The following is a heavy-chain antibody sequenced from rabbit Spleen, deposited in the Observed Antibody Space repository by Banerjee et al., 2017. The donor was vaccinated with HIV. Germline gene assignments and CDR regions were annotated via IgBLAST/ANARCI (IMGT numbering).Heavy chain of an antibody. J-gene: IGHJ6*01. V-gene: IGHV1S45*01. CDR3: ARDSGSSFSSYGMDL. D-gene: IGHD8-1*01. Sequence: LEESGGGLVKPGGTLTLTCTVSGFSFSSSYWICWVRQAPGKGLEWIACIYAGSSGSTYYASWAKGRFTISKTSSTTVTLQVTSLTAADTATYFCARDSGSSFSSYGMDLWGPGTLVTVS. CDR1: GFSFSSSYW. CDR2: IYAGSSGST.